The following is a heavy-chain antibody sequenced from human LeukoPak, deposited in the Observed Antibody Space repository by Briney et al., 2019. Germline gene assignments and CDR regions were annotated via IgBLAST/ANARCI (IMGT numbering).Heavy chain of an antibody. V-gene: IGHV3-23*01. Sequence: GGSLRLSCAASGFNFDSYAMTWVRQAPGKGLEWVSTVSASGAGTYSADSVKGRFTISRDNSKNTLYLQMNYLRAEDTAVYYCANNGGVAVAGSFDNWGQGTLVTVSS. D-gene: IGHD6-19*01. CDR3: ANNGGVAVAGSFDN. CDR2: VSASGAGT. J-gene: IGHJ4*02. CDR1: GFNFDSYA.